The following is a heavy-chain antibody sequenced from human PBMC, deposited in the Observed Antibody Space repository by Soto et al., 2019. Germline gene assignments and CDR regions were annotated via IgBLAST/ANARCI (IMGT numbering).Heavy chain of an antibody. CDR3: ARGSSSVYNWLDP. V-gene: IGHV3-7*04. J-gene: IGHJ5*02. Sequence: PGGSLRLSCAASGFTFSSYAMSWVRQAPGKGLEWVAYIKGDGSGTYYVDSVKGRFTISRDNAKNSLYLQINSLRDEDTAVYYCARGSSSVYNWLDPWGQGTLVNVSS. D-gene: IGHD6-6*01. CDR2: IKGDGSGT. CDR1: GFTFSSYA.